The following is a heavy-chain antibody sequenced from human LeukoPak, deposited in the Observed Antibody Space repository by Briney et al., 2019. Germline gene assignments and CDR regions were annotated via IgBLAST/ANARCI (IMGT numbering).Heavy chain of an antibody. Sequence: NPSETLSLTCSGSNYSISNSLYWGWLRQPPGKGLEWIGSIYCSGSTSYNPSLKSRVTISLDTSKNQFSLKLSSVTAADTAVYFCARGTYGYYMDVWGKGTTVPVS. CDR1: NYSISNSLY. V-gene: IGHV4-38-2*02. CDR3: ARGTYGYYMDV. CDR2: IYCSGST. D-gene: IGHD4-17*01. J-gene: IGHJ6*03.